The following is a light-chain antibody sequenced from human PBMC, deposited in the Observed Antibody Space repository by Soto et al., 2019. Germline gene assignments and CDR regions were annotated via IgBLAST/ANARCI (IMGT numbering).Light chain of an antibody. Sequence: QSALTQPASVSGSPGQSITVSCTGTSDDVGTYNYVSWYQQHPGKAPKLIIYDVSYRPSGISNRFSGSKSGNTASLTNSGLQAEDEADYYCSSYTSISTVVFGGGTKLTVL. V-gene: IGLV2-14*01. CDR2: DVS. J-gene: IGLJ2*01. CDR3: SSYTSISTVV. CDR1: SDDVGTYNY.